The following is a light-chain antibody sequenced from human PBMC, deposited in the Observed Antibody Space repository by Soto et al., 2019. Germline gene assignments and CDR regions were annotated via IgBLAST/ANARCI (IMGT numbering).Light chain of an antibody. CDR2: DAS. CDR3: LQYNSYPYT. V-gene: IGKV1-5*01. CDR1: QSISSW. Sequence: DIQMTQSPSTLSASVGDRVTITCRASQSISSWLAWYQQKPGKAPKLLIYDASSLESGVPSRFSGSGSGTEFTLTISSLQPDDFVTYYCLQYNSYPYTFGQGTKLEIK. J-gene: IGKJ2*01.